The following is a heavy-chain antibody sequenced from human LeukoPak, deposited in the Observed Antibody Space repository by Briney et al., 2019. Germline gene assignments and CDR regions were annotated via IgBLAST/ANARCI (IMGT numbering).Heavy chain of an antibody. CDR1: GFTFSSYG. CDR2: ISYDGSNK. Sequence: GGSLRLSCAASGFTFSSYGMHWVRQAPGKGLEWVAVISYDGSNKYYAGSVKGRFTISRENSKDTLYLQMNSLRAEDTAVYYCAKDVRISITGTLDYWGQGTLVTVSS. V-gene: IGHV3-30*18. CDR3: AKDVRISITGTLDY. J-gene: IGHJ4*02. D-gene: IGHD1/OR15-1a*01.